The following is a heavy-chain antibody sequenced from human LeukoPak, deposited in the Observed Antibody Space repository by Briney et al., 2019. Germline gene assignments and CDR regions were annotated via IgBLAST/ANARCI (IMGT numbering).Heavy chain of an antibody. J-gene: IGHJ4*02. V-gene: IGHV3-23*01. D-gene: IGHD5-24*01. CDR2: ISGSGGST. Sequence: GGSLRLSCAASGFTFSSYSTSWVRQAPGKGLELVSAISGSGGSTYYADSVKGRFTISRDKTKNSLYLQMNSLRAEDKDVYYCAREGYSSRDGYNFNFDYWGQGTLVTVSS. CDR1: GFTFSSYS. CDR3: AREGYSSRDGYNFNFDY.